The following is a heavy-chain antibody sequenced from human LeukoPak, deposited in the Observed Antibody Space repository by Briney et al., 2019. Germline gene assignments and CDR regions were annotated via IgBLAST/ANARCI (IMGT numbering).Heavy chain of an antibody. V-gene: IGHV1-24*01. Sequence: ASVKVSCKVSGYTLTELSMHWVRQAPGKGLEWMGGFDPEDGETIYAQKFQGRVTMTEDTSTDTAYMELNSLRSEDTAVYYCASAPRLAFGELLLDYWGQGTLVTVSS. D-gene: IGHD3-10*01. J-gene: IGHJ4*02. CDR2: FDPEDGET. CDR3: ASAPRLAFGELLLDY. CDR1: GYTLTELS.